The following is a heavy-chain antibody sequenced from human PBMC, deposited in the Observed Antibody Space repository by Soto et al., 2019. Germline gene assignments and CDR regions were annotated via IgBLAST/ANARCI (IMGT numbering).Heavy chain of an antibody. D-gene: IGHD2-15*01. CDR1: GYTFTSYG. CDR2: ISTYNDNT. J-gene: IGHJ5*02. CDR3: AREGGYCSGGSCYWDWFDP. Sequence: QVQLVQSGTEVKKPGASVKVSCKASGYTFTSYGFSWVRQAPGQGLEWMGWISTYNDNTNYAQKLQGRVTMTTDTSTSTAYMELRSLRSDDRAVYYCAREGGYCSGGSCYWDWFDPWGQGTLVTVSS. V-gene: IGHV1-18*01.